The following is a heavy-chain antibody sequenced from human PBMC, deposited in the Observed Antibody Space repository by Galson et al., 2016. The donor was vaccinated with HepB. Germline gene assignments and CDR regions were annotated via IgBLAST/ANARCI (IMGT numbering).Heavy chain of an antibody. Sequence: SVKVSCKASGYTFTSYGISWVRLAPGQGLEWMGWISGYNGNTNYARKFQGRVTLTTNTSTSTAYMELRSLRSDDTAVFYCARDIVLMVFSADYYDYGMDVWGQGTTVTCSS. CDR2: ISGYNGNT. CDR1: GYTFTSYG. CDR3: ARDIVLMVFSADYYDYGMDV. V-gene: IGHV1-18*01. J-gene: IGHJ6*02. D-gene: IGHD2-8*01.